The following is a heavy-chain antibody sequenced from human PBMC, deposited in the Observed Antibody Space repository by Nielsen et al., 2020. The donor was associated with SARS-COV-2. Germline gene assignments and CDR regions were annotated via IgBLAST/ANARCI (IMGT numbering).Heavy chain of an antibody. V-gene: IGHV3-21*01. Sequence: GGSLRLSCAASGFTFSSYSMNWVRQAPGKGLEWVSSISSSSSYIYYADSVKGRFTISRDNAKNSLYLQMNSLRAEDTAVYYCARDYRWGLGELSFMYYYYYGMDVWGQGTTVTVSS. CDR2: ISSSSSYI. CDR1: GFTFSSYS. CDR3: ARDYRWGLGELSFMYYYYYGMDV. D-gene: IGHD3-16*02. J-gene: IGHJ6*02.